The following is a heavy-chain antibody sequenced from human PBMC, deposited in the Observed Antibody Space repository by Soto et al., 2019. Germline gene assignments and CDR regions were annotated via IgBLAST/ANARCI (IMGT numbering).Heavy chain of an antibody. CDR2: ISGSGGST. V-gene: IGHV3-23*01. Sequence: GGSLRLSCAASGFTFSSYAMSWVRQAPGKGLEWVSAISGSGGSTYYADSVKGRFTISRDNSKNTLYLQMNSLRAEDTVVYYCAKDPGIAAAGGYPIDYWGQGTLVTVSS. D-gene: IGHD6-13*01. J-gene: IGHJ4*02. CDR1: GFTFSSYA. CDR3: AKDPGIAAAGGYPIDY.